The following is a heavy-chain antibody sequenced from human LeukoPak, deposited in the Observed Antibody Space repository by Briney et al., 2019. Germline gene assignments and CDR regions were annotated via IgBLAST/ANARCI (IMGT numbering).Heavy chain of an antibody. V-gene: IGHV3-23*01. CDR1: GFTFGAYA. J-gene: IGHJ4*02. CDR2: ISGSGVST. D-gene: IGHD1/OR15-1a*01. CDR3: AKALVREHLGSCDY. Sequence: GGSLRLSCAASGFTFGAYAMNWVRQAPGKGLEWVSTISGSGVSTYYADSVKGRFTISRDNSKNTLSLQMNSLRADDTAVYYCAKALVREHLGSCDYWGQGTLVTVSS.